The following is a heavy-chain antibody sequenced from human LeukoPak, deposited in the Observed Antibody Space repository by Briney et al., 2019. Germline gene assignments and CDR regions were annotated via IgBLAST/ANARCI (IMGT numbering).Heavy chain of an antibody. CDR1: GFTFDDYA. CDR3: AREGYYDSSVTGSNYYYYMDV. D-gene: IGHD3-22*01. J-gene: IGHJ6*03. CDR2: ISWDGGST. Sequence: GGSLRLSCAASGFTFDDYAMHWVRQAPGKGLEWVSLISWDGGSTYYADSVKGRFTISRDNSKNSLYLQMNSLRAEDTALCYCAREGYYDSSVTGSNYYYYMDVWGKGTTVTVSS. V-gene: IGHV3-43D*03.